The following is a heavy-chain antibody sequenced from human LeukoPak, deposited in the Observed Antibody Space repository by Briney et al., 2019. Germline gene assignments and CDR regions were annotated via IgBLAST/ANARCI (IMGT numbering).Heavy chain of an antibody. CDR2: INPSDGAT. V-gene: IGHV1-46*01. J-gene: IGHJ4*02. CDR1: GYIITNYY. D-gene: IGHD5-18*01. CDR3: ARDGRRYIYGPDC. Sequence: ASVKVSCKASGYIITNYYMHWVRQAPGQGLEWMAIINPSDGATSYAQNFQGRVNMTRDTSTNTVYMELSSLRSEDTAVYYCARDGRRYIYGPDCWGQGTLVTVSS.